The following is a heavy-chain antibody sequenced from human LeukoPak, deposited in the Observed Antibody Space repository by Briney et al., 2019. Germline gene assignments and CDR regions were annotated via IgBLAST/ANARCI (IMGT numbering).Heavy chain of an antibody. J-gene: IGHJ4*02. CDR1: GGSISGYY. Sequence: SETLSLTCTVSGGSISGYYWSWIRQAPGKGLEWIGYIHYSGSTNYNPSLKGRVTISADTTKNQFSLKLSSVTAADTAVYYCARQAHCTSNLCYPFDYWGQGTLVTVSS. CDR3: ARQAHCTSNLCYPFDY. CDR2: IHYSGST. V-gene: IGHV4-59*08. D-gene: IGHD2-8*01.